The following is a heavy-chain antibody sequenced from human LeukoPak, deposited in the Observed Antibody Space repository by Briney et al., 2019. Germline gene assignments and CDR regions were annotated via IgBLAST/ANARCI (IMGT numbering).Heavy chain of an antibody. CDR1: GGSISSYY. J-gene: IGHJ4*02. Sequence: SETLSLTCTVSGGSISSYYWSWIRQPPGKGLEWIGYIYYSGSTNYNPSLKSRVNISVDTSKNQSSLKLRCVAGADTAVYYRARHADSSGYYYYFDYWGQGTLVTVSS. CDR3: ARHADSSGYYYYFDY. V-gene: IGHV4-59*08. D-gene: IGHD3-22*01. CDR2: IYYSGST.